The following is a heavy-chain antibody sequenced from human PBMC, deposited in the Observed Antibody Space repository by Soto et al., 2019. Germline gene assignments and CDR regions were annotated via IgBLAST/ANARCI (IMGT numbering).Heavy chain of an antibody. CDR2: ISAYNGNT. J-gene: IGHJ4*02. D-gene: IGHD3-16*02. CDR3: ARGVMITFEGVTVIPPYFDY. V-gene: IGHV1-18*01. CDR1: GYTFTSYG. Sequence: VKVSCKASGYTFTSYGISWVRQAPGQVLEWMGWISAYNGNTNYAQKLQGRVTMTTDTSTSTAYMELRSLRSDDTAVYYCARGVMITFEGVTVIPPYFDYWGQGTLVTVSS.